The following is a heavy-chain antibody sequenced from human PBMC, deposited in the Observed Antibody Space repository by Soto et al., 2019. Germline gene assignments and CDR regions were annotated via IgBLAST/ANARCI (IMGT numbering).Heavy chain of an antibody. CDR1: GFTFSNAW. CDR2: IKSKTDGGTT. J-gene: IGHJ6*02. CDR3: TTDLGRVYYGMDV. Sequence: GGSLRLSCAASGFTFSNAWMSWVRQAPGKGLEWVGRIKSKTDGGTTDYAAPVKGRFTISRDDSKNTLYLQMNSLKTEDTAVYYCTTDLGRVYYGMDVWGQGTTVTVS. V-gene: IGHV3-15*01.